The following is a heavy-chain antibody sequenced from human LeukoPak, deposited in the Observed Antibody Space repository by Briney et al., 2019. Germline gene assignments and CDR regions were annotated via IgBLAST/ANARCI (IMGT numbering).Heavy chain of an antibody. CDR2: IRNSGSST. Sequence: GGSLRLSCAASGFTFSSYGMNWVRQAPGKGLEWASTIRNSGSSTSYADSVKGRFTISRDNSKNTLYRQMNSLRAEDTAVYYCAKRGGTTVTSYFDYWGQGTLVTVSS. V-gene: IGHV3-23*01. CDR1: GFTFSSYG. J-gene: IGHJ4*02. CDR3: AKRGGTTVTSYFDY. D-gene: IGHD4-11*01.